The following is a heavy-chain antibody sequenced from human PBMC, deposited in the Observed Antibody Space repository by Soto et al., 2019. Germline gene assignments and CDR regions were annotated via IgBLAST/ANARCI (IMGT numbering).Heavy chain of an antibody. CDR3: VRDDGARSADY. CDR1: GFTFSTYW. Sequence: EVQLVESGGDLVQPGGSLRLSCIASGFTFSTYWMTWIRHTPGKGLEWVAQINKDGSEKYYVDSVEGRFTISRDNAKNSLYLQMNSLRGADTAVYYCVRDDGARSADYWGQGALVTVSS. J-gene: IGHJ4*02. CDR2: INKDGSEK. V-gene: IGHV3-7*04. D-gene: IGHD1-26*01.